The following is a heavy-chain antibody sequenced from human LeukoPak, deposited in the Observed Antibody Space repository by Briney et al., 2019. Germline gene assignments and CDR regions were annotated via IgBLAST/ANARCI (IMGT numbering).Heavy chain of an antibody. CDR3: ARRGERYGSGRWSHDY. CDR1: GGSISSSSYY. V-gene: IGHV4-39*07. Sequence: PSETLSLTCTVSGGSISSSSYYWAWIRQPPGKELKWIGSIFYSGSTYYNPSLKSRVTISVDTSKNQFSLKLSSVTAADTAVYYCARRGERYGSGRWSHDYWGQGTLVTVSS. CDR2: IFYSGST. J-gene: IGHJ4*02. D-gene: IGHD3-10*01.